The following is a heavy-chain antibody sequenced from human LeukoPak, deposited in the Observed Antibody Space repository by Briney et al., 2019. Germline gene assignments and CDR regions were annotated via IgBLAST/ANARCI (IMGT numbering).Heavy chain of an antibody. CDR1: SFNFNTYI. Sequence: GGSLRLSCVASSFNFNTYIIHWVSQSPGKGLEWLAAIHFGGETDYKASVRGRFIISRDNPRNTVYLHLTNLEPEDTAVYSCAREIGGTAPDYWGRGTLVAVSS. CDR2: IHFGGET. D-gene: IGHD3-16*01. V-gene: IGHV3-30*03. J-gene: IGHJ4*02. CDR3: AREIGGTAPDY.